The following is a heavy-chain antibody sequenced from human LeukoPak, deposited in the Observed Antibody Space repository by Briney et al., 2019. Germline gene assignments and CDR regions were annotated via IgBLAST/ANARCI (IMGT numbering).Heavy chain of an antibody. J-gene: IGHJ4*02. CDR2: ISSSSSYI. CDR3: ARAEGTPTTVTTFDY. V-gene: IGHV3-21*01. CDR1: GFTFSSYS. Sequence: PGGSLRLSCAASGFTFSSYSMNWVRQAPGKGPEWVSSISSSSSYIYYADSVKGRFTISRDNAKNSLYLQMNSLRAEDTAVYYCARAEGTPTTVTTFDYWGQGTLVTVSS. D-gene: IGHD4-17*01.